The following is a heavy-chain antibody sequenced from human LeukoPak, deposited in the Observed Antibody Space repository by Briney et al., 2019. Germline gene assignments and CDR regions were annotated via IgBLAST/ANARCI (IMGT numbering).Heavy chain of an antibody. CDR3: ARQTATTTFDY. V-gene: IGHV5-51*01. CDR2: IYPTDSDT. J-gene: IGHJ4*02. D-gene: IGHD1/OR15-1a*01. CDR1: GYRFSNYW. Sequence: GESLKISCKGSGYRFSNYWITWVRQMPGKGLEWMGIIYPTDSDTKYSPSFQGQVTISADKSITTAYLRWSSLQASDTAMYYCARQTATTTFDYWGQGTLVTVSS.